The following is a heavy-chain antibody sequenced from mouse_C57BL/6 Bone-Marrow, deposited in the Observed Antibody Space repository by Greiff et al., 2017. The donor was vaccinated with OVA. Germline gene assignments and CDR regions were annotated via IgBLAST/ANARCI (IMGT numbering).Heavy chain of an antibody. CDR1: GYTFTSYW. J-gene: IGHJ1*03. CDR3: ARRYYGSSCWYFDF. D-gene: IGHD1-1*01. Sequence: QVQLQQPGAELVKPGASVKMSCKASGYTFTSYWITWVKQRPGQGLEWIGDIYPGSGSTNSNEKFKSKATLTVDTSSSTAYMQLSSLTSEDSAVYYCARRYYGSSCWYFDFWGTGTTVTVSS. V-gene: IGHV1-55*01. CDR2: IYPGSGST.